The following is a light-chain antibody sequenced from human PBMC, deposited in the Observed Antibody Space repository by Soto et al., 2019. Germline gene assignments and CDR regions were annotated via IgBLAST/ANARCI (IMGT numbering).Light chain of an antibody. Sequence: EIVMTQSPATLSVSPGERATLSCRASQSVSSNLAGYQQKPGQAPRLLIYGASTRATGIPARFSGSGTGTEFNLTISSLQSEDFAVYYCQQYNNWPWTFGQGTKVEIK. CDR1: QSVSSN. CDR2: GAS. V-gene: IGKV3-15*01. J-gene: IGKJ1*01. CDR3: QQYNNWPWT.